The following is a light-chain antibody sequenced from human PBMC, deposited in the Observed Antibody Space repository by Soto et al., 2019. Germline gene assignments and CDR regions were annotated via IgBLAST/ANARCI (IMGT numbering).Light chain of an antibody. J-gene: IGLJ2*01. CDR1: SSNIGSNF. CDR3: GTWDTKLSAVV. V-gene: IGLV1-51*01. Sequence: QSVLTQPPSISATPGQKVTISCSGSSSNIGSNFVSWYQQLPGTAPKLLIFDNSQRPSGIPDRFFGSKSGTSATLGITGPQTGHEAVYYCGTWDTKLSAVVFGGGTKLTVL. CDR2: DNS.